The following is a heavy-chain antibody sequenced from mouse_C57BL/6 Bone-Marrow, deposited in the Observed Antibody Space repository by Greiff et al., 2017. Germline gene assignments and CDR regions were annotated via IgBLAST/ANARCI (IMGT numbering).Heavy chain of an antibody. CDR3: AITYYSNYWYFYV. Sequence: QVQLQQPGAELVKPGASVKMSCKASGYTFTSYWLTWVKQRTGQGLEWIGDIYPGSGSTNYNEKFKSKATLTVDTSSSTAYMQLSSLTSEDSAVYYCAITYYSNYWYFYVWGTGTTVTVSS. J-gene: IGHJ1*03. V-gene: IGHV1-55*01. CDR2: IYPGSGST. D-gene: IGHD2-5*01. CDR1: GYTFTSYW.